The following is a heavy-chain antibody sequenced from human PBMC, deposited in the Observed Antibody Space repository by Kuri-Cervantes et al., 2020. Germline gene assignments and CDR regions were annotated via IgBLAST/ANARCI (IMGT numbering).Heavy chain of an antibody. D-gene: IGHD1-1*01. Sequence: ASVKVSCKASGYTFTSYGISWVRQAPGQGLEWMGWISAYNGNTNYAQKLQGRVTMTTDTSTSTAYMELRSLRSDDTAVYYCARHLRRPIQLERRFGSNWFDPWGQGTLVPSPQ. CDR1: GYTFTSYG. CDR3: ARHLRRPIQLERRFGSNWFDP. CDR2: ISAYNGNT. V-gene: IGHV1-18*01. J-gene: IGHJ5*02.